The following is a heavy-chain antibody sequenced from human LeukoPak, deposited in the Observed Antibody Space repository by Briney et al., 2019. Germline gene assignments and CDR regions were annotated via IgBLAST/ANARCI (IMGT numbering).Heavy chain of an antibody. D-gene: IGHD1-26*01. CDR1: GGSISSGDYY. CDR2: IYTSGST. V-gene: IGHV4-61*02. Sequence: SQTLSLTCTVSGGSISSGDYYWSWIRQPPGKGLEWIGRIYTSGSTNYNPSLRSRVTISVDTSKNQFSLKLSSVTAADTAVYYCARDSGSYYLDYWGQGTLVTVSS. J-gene: IGHJ4*02. CDR3: ARDSGSYYLDY.